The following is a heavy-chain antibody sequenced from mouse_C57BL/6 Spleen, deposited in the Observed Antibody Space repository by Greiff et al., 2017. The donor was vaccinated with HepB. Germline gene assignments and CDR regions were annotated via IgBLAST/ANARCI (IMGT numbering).Heavy chain of an antibody. Sequence: QVQLQQSGPELVKPGASVKISCKASGYAFSSSWMNWVKQRPGKGLEWIGRIYPGDGDTNYNGKFKGKATLTADKSSSTAYMQLSSLTSEDSAVYFCARGGIYSSYGYWGQGTTLTVSS. J-gene: IGHJ2*01. V-gene: IGHV1-82*01. CDR3: ARGGIYSSYGY. CDR1: GYAFSSSW. CDR2: IYPGDGDT. D-gene: IGHD1-1*01.